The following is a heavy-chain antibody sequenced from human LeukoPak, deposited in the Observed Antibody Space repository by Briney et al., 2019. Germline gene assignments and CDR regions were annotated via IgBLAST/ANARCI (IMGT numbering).Heavy chain of an antibody. J-gene: IGHJ1*01. Sequence: GGSLRLSCAASGFTFGSYGLSWVRQAPGKGLEWVSFITPNADRTSYADSVEGRFTISRDNPRNTLYMQMNSLRDEDTALYYCAIMHGYYDGSGYWVQWGQGTLVTVSS. CDR2: ITPNADRT. CDR3: AIMHGYYDGSGYWVQ. CDR1: GFTFGSYG. D-gene: IGHD3-22*01. V-gene: IGHV3-23*01.